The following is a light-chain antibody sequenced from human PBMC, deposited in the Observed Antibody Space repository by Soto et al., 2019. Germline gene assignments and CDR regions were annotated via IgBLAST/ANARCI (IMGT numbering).Light chain of an antibody. V-gene: IGKV3-11*01. CDR3: QQRSNWPVT. CDR2: DAS. Sequence: EMVLTQSPATLSLSPGERAILSCRASQNVRTYLAWYQQKPGQAPRLLIYDASNRATGIPARFSGSGSGTDFTLTISSLEPEDFAVYYCQQRSNWPVTFGPGTKVDIK. CDR1: QNVRTY. J-gene: IGKJ3*01.